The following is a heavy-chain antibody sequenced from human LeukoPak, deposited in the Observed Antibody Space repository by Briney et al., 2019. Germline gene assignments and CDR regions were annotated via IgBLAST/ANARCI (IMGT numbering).Heavy chain of an antibody. Sequence: ASVKVSCKASGYTFTSYYMHWVRQAPGQGLEWMGIINPSGGSTSYAQKFQGRVTMTEDTSTDTAYMELSSLRSEDTAVYYCATGPIVGATFYWYFDLWGRGTLVTVSS. CDR2: INPSGGST. CDR1: GYTFTSYY. CDR3: ATGPIVGATFYWYFDL. V-gene: IGHV1-46*01. J-gene: IGHJ2*01. D-gene: IGHD1-26*01.